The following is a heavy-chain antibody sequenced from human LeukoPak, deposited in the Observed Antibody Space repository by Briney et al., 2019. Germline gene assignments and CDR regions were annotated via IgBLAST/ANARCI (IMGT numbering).Heavy chain of an antibody. J-gene: IGHJ4*02. CDR1: GFTFSSYE. CDR3: ARDRATVTTEYFDY. V-gene: IGHV3-48*03. D-gene: IGHD4-17*01. Sequence: GESLRLSCAASGFTFSSYEMNWVRQAPGEGLEWVSYISSSGSTIYYADSVKGRFTISSDNAKNSLYLQMNSLRAEDTAVYYCARDRATVTTEYFDYWGQGTLVTVSS. CDR2: ISSSGSTI.